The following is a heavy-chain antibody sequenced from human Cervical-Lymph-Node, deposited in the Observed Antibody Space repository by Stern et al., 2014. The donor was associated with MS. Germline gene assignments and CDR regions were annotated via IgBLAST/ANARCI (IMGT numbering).Heavy chain of an antibody. CDR2: VSFDGRDK. CDR3: AKGGSGSYLD. D-gene: IGHD1-26*01. CDR1: GFVFRNYP. V-gene: IGHV3-30*18. J-gene: IGHJ4*02. Sequence: VQLLESGGGVVQPGRSLRLSCVASGFVFRNYPAHWVRQPPGKGLEWVALVSFDGRDKYYTDSVKGRFTVSRDNSKNTLYLEMNSLRPEDTAVYYCAKGGSGSYLDWGQGSLVTVSS.